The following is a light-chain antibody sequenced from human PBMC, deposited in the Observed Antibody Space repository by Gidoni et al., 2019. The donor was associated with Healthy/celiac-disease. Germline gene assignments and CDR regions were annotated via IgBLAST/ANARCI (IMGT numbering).Light chain of an antibody. J-gene: IGKJ1*01. CDR2: DAS. CDR1: QSISSW. CDR3: QQYNSYPWT. V-gene: IGKV1-5*01. Sequence: DIQMPPSPSTLSASVGDRATITCRASQSISSWLAWYQQKPGKAPKLLIYDASSLESGVPSRFSGSGSGTEFTLTISSLQPDDFATYYCQQYNSYPWTFGQXTKVEIK.